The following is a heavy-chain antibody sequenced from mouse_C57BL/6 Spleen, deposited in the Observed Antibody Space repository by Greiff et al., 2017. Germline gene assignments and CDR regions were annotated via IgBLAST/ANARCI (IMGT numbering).Heavy chain of an antibody. V-gene: IGHV5-4*01. CDR1: GFTFSSYA. CDR3: ARDGDEYDVGYAMDY. Sequence: EVMLVESGGGLVKPGGSLKLSCAASGFTFSSYAMSWVRQTPEKRLEWVATISDGGSYTYYPDNVKGRFTISGDNAKNNLYLQMSHLNSEDTAMYYCARDGDEYDVGYAMDYWGQGTSVTVSS. CDR2: ISDGGSYT. J-gene: IGHJ4*01. D-gene: IGHD2-4*01.